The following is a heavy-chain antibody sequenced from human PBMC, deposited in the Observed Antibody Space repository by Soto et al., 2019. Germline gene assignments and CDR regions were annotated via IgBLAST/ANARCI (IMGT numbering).Heavy chain of an antibody. Sequence: SETLSLTCAVSGYSISSGYYWGWIRQPPGKGLEWIGSMYHSGTSFYNPSLESRVIVSVDTSKNQFSLRLSSVTAEDTAVYHCARDSTYLHTSGPSWGKGTLVTV. V-gene: IGHV4-38-2*02. CDR3: ARDSTYLHTSGPS. CDR2: MYHSGTS. D-gene: IGHD3-22*01. J-gene: IGHJ5*02. CDR1: GYSISSGYY.